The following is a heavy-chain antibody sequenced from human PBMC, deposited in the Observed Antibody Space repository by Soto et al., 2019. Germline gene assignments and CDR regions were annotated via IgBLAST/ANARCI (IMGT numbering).Heavy chain of an antibody. CDR1: GYNFNTYW. V-gene: IGHV5-51*03. CDR3: ARRGRATHYGVLSGYDSPDAFDN. J-gene: IGHJ3*02. D-gene: IGHD3-3*01. CDR2: IYPDDSDT. Sequence: EVQLVQSRAEVKKPGESLKISCQGSGYNFNTYWIAWVRQMPGKGLEWVGIIYPDDSDTTDSPSFQGQVTISADTSINTAYLKWSSLKAADTAMYFCARRGRATHYGVLSGYDSPDAFDNWAQGTMVAVSS.